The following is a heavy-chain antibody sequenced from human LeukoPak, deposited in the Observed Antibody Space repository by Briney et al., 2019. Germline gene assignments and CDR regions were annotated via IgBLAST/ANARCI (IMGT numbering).Heavy chain of an antibody. CDR2: INPSGGST. CDR3: ARVGYSSSWYASFDY. Sequence: ASVKVSCKASGYTFTSYGISWVRQAPGQGLEWMGIINPSGGSTSYAQKFQGRVTMTRDTSTSTVYMELSSLRSEDTAVYYCARVGYSSSWYASFDYWGQGTLVTVSS. J-gene: IGHJ4*02. V-gene: IGHV1-46*01. D-gene: IGHD6-13*01. CDR1: GYTFTSYG.